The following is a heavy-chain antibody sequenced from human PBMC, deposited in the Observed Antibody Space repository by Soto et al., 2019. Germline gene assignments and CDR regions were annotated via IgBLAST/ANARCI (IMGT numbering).Heavy chain of an antibody. CDR1: GGTFSSYA. D-gene: IGHD6-6*01. J-gene: IGHJ6*02. CDR3: ASIIAARPGYYGMDV. V-gene: IGHV1-69*13. Sequence: SVKVSCKASGGTFSSYAISWVRQAPGQGLEWMGGIIPIFGTANYAQKFQGRVTITADESTSTAYMELSSLRSEDTAVYYCASIIAARPGYYGMDVWGQGTTVTVSS. CDR2: IIPIFGTA.